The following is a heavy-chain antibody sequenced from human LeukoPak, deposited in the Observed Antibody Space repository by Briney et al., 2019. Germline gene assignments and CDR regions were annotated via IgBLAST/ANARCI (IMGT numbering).Heavy chain of an antibody. CDR3: ARDEIVATTKANYYYYMDV. CDR1: GFTFSGYN. V-gene: IGHV3-7*01. Sequence: HSGGSLRLSCAASGFTFSGYNMNWVRQAPGKGLEWVANIKQDGSEKYYVDSVKGRFTISRDNAKNSLYLQMNSLRAEDTAVYYCARDEIVATTKANYYYYMDVWGKGTTVTISS. D-gene: IGHD5-12*01. J-gene: IGHJ6*03. CDR2: IKQDGSEK.